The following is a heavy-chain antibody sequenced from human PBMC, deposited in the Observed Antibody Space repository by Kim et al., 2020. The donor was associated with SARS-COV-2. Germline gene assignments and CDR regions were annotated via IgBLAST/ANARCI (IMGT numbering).Heavy chain of an antibody. CDR2: K. J-gene: IGHJ4*02. Sequence: KSYTPKFQGRVTMTRDTSTSTVYMEVSSLRSEDTAVYYCARDHGSGYGRYWGQGTLVTVSS. D-gene: IGHD5-12*01. V-gene: IGHV1-46*01. CDR3: ARDHGSGYGRY.